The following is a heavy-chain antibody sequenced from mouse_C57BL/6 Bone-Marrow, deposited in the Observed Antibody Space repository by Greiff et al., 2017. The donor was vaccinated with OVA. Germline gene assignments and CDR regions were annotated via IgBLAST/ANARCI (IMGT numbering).Heavy chain of an antibody. CDR2: IDPSDSYT. J-gene: IGHJ4*01. Sequence: VQLQQPGAELVRPGTSVKLSCKASGYTFTSYWTHWVKQRPGQGLEWIGVIDPSDSYTNYNQKFKGKATLTVDTSSSTAYMQLSSLTSEDSAVYYCARESSSSMDYWGQGTSVTVSS. CDR1: GYTFTSYW. CDR3: ARESSSSMDY. V-gene: IGHV1-59*01.